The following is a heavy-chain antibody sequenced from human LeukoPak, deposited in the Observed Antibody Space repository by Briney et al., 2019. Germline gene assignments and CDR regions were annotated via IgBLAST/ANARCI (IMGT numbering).Heavy chain of an antibody. D-gene: IGHD3-10*01. V-gene: IGHV1-3*01. J-gene: IGHJ4*02. CDR2: INAGDGNT. CDR3: ASGHGSGTYFCDY. CDR1: GYPFTNFA. Sequence: ASVKVSCKASGYPFTNFAIHWVRQAPGQGLEWMAWINAGDGNTKYSQKFQGRFTVTRDTSATTTYMELSSLGSEDTAVYYCASGHGSGTYFCDYWGQGTLITVSS.